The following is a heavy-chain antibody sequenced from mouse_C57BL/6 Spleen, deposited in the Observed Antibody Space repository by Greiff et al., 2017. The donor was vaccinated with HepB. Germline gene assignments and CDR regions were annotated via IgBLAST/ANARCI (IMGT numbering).Heavy chain of an antibody. CDR3: ARHYYGSSYGYFDV. CDR1: GYSFTDYN. Sequence: VQLPQSGPELVKPGASVKISCKASGYSFTDYNMNWVKQSNGKSLEWIGVINPNYGTTSYNQKFKGKATLTVDQSSSTAYMQLNSLTSEDSSVYYCARHYYGSSYGYFDVWGTGTTVTVSS. J-gene: IGHJ1*03. D-gene: IGHD1-1*01. CDR2: INPNYGTT. V-gene: IGHV1-39*01.